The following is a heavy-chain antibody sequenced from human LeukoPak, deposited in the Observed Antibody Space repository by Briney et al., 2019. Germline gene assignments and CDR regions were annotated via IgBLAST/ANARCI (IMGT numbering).Heavy chain of an antibody. Sequence: GGSLRLSCAASGFTFTSSAMSWVRQVPGKGLEWVSTISGSDSSASYADSVKGRFTISRDNSKNTLSLQMSSLRAEDTAVYYCAKARTPYNSGFDYWGQGTLVAVSS. D-gene: IGHD6-19*01. CDR1: GFTFTSSA. CDR2: ISGSDSSA. J-gene: IGHJ4*02. V-gene: IGHV3-23*01. CDR3: AKARTPYNSGFDY.